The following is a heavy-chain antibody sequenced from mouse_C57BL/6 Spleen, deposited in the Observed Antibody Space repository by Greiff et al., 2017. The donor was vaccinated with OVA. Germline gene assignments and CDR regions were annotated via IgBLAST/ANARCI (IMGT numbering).Heavy chain of an antibody. CDR1: GYTFTSYW. Sequence: VQLQQSGTVLARPGASVKMSCKTSGYTFTSYWMHWVKQRPGQGLEWIGAIYPGNSDTNYNQKFKGKAKLTTVTSASTAYMELSSLTNEDSAVYYCARPRLLREGVYFDCWGQGTTLTVSS. CDR3: ARPRLLREGVYFDC. CDR2: IYPGNSDT. V-gene: IGHV1-5*01. J-gene: IGHJ2*01.